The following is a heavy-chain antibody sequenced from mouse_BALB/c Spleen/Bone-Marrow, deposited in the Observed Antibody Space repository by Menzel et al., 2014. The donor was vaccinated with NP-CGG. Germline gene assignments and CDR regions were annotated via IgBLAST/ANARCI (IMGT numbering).Heavy chain of an antibody. V-gene: IGHV1-14*01. D-gene: IGHD2-4*01. J-gene: IGHJ2*01. CDR1: GYTFTSYV. CDR2: INPYNDGT. Sequence: EVQVVESGPELVKPGASVKVSCKASGYTFTSYVMHWVKQKSGQGLEWIGYINPYNDGTKYNEKFKGKATLTSDKSSSTAYMELSSLTSEDSAVYYCARSMIGNYFDCWGQGTTLTVSS. CDR3: ARSMIGNYFDC.